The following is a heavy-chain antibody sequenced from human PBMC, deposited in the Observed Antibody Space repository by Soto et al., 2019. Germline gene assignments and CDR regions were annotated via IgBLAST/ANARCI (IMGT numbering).Heavy chain of an antibody. CDR1: GFTFSSYA. Sequence: GGSLRLSCAASGFTFSSYAMHWVRQAPGKGLEWVAVISYDGSNKYYADSVKGRFTISRDNSKNTLYLQMNSLRSEDTALYFCARGGVDVVATSAFDYWGQGTLVTVSS. J-gene: IGHJ4*02. CDR2: ISYDGSNK. V-gene: IGHV3-30-3*01. CDR3: ARGGVDVVATSAFDY. D-gene: IGHD5-12*01.